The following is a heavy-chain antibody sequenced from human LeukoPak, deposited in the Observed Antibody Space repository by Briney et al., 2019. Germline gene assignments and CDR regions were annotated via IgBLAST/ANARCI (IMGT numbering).Heavy chain of an antibody. CDR1: GFTFTTYG. CDR2: ISSSSSTI. Sequence: GGSLRLSCSASGFTFTTYGMNWVRQAPGKGLEWVSYISSSSSTIYYADSVKGRFTISRDNAKNSLYLQMNSLRAEDTAVYYCARDLYSGSYYGVFDYWGQGTLVTVSS. V-gene: IGHV3-48*01. J-gene: IGHJ4*02. CDR3: ARDLYSGSYYGVFDY. D-gene: IGHD1-26*01.